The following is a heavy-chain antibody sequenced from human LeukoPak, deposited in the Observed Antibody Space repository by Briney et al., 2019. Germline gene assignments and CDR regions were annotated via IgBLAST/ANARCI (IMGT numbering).Heavy chain of an antibody. CDR3: ASTTGTTGGLDY. J-gene: IGHJ4*02. V-gene: IGHV4-59*01. CDR1: GGSISSYY. Sequence: SETLSLTCTVSGGSISSYYWSWIRQPPGKGLEWIGYIYYSGSTNYNPSLKSRVTISVDTSKNQFSLKLSSVTAADTAVYYCASTTGTTGGLDYWGQGTLVTVSS. D-gene: IGHD4-17*01. CDR2: IYYSGST.